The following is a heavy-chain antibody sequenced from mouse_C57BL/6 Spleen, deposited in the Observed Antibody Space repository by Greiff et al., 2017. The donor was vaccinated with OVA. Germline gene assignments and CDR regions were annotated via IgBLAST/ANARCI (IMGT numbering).Heavy chain of an antibody. D-gene: IGHD1-1*01. CDR3: ARRDYGSSYFAY. V-gene: IGHV3-6*01. CDR1: GYSITSGYY. Sequence: EVQLVESGPGLVKPSQSLSLTCSVTGYSITSGYYWNWIRQFPGNKLEWMGYISYDGSNNYNPSLKNRISITRDTSKNQFFLKLNSVTTEDTATYYCARRDYGSSYFAYWGQGTLVTVSA. CDR2: ISYDGSN. J-gene: IGHJ3*01.